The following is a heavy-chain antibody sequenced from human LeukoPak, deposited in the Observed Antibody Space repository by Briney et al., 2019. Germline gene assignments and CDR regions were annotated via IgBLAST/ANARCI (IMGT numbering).Heavy chain of an antibody. CDR3: ARSVGGYGSGRYYYYGMDV. CDR2: IWYDGSNK. CDR1: GFTFSSYG. J-gene: IGHJ6*02. V-gene: IGHV3-33*01. D-gene: IGHD3-10*01. Sequence: GRSLRLSCAASGFTFSSYGMHWVRQAPGKGLEWVAVIWYDGSNKYYADSVKGRFTISRDNSKNTLYLQMNSLRAEDTAVYYCARSVGGYGSGRYYYYGMDVWGQGTTVTVSS.